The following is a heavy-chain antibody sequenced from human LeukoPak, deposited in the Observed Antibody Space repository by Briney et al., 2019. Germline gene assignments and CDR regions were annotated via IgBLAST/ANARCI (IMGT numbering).Heavy chain of an antibody. CDR3: ARDKGGRYDSRAHDAPFDY. CDR1: GYTFTSYA. CDR2: IIPIFGTA. J-gene: IGHJ4*02. V-gene: IGHV1-69*05. Sequence: SVKVSCKASGYTFTSYAISWVRQAPGQGLEWMGGIIPIFGTAIYAQKFQGRVTITTDESTSTAYMELSSLRSEDTAVYYCARDKGGRYDSRAHDAPFDYWGQGTLVTVSS. D-gene: IGHD3-22*01.